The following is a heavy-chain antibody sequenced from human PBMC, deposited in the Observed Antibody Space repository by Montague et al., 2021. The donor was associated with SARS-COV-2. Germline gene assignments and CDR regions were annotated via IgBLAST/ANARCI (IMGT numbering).Heavy chain of an antibody. CDR2: SGST. CDR3: ARGVFFPNWFGYYYGMDV. D-gene: IGHD3-10*01. Sequence: SGSTNQNPSLKSRVTISVDTSKNQFSLTLTSVTAADTAVYYCARGVFFPNWFGYYYGMDVWGQGTTVNVSS. J-gene: IGHJ6*02. V-gene: IGHV4-34*01.